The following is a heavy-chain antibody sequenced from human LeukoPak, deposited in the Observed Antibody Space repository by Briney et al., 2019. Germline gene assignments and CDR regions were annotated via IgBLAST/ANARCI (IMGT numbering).Heavy chain of an antibody. CDR3: ASQLGIRGENAFDI. V-gene: IGHV1-24*01. Sequence: GASVKVSCKVSGYTLTELSMHWVRQAPGKGLEWMGGFDPEDGETIYAQKFQGRVTMTEDTSTDTDYMELSSLRSEDTAVYYCASQLGIRGENAFDIWGQGTMVTVSS. CDR2: FDPEDGET. J-gene: IGHJ3*02. D-gene: IGHD7-27*01. CDR1: GYTLTELS.